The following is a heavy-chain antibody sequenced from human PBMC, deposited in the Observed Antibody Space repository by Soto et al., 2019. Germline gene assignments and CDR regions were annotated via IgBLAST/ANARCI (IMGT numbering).Heavy chain of an antibody. D-gene: IGHD1-1*01. CDR1: GSTFSDFY. CDR2: SSSHYT. CDR3: AREQQTGMVLGWFDT. J-gene: IGHJ5*02. Sequence: PGGSLRLSSAASGSTFSDFYISWVRQAPGKGLEWISYSSSHYTKYADSVQGRFTVSRDNAKNSLYLQMNGRRHDDTALYYCAREQQTGMVLGWFDTWGQGTLVTVSS. V-gene: IGHV3-11*06.